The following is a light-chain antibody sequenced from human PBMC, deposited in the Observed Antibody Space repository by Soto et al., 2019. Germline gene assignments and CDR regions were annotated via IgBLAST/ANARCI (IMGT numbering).Light chain of an antibody. CDR1: SSNIGRNY. J-gene: IGLJ2*01. Sequence: QSVLTQPPSVSAAPGQRVTISCSGSSSNIGRNYESWYQQFPGTAPRLLIFDTYKRPSGVPDRFSSSKSGTSSTLAITGLQSGDEADYYCAAWDSSLSIVIFGGGTKLTVL. V-gene: IGLV1-51*01. CDR2: DTY. CDR3: AAWDSSLSIVI.